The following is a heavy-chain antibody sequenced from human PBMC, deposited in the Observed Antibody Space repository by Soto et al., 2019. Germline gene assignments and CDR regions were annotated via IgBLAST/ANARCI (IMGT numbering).Heavy chain of an antibody. V-gene: IGHV4-61*01. CDR1: GGSVSSGSYY. CDR2: IYYSGST. J-gene: IGHJ5*02. D-gene: IGHD1-1*01. Sequence: QVQLQESGPGLVKPSETLSLTCTVSGGSVSSGSYYWSWIRQPPGKGLEWIGYIYYSGSTNYNPSLKSRFTISVETSKNQFSLKLSSVTAADTAVYYCARGTTWFDPWGQGTLVTVSS. CDR3: ARGTTWFDP.